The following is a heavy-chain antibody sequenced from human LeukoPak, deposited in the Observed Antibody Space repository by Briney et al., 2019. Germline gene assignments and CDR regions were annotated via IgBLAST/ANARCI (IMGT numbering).Heavy chain of an antibody. J-gene: IGHJ4*02. CDR2: IKQGGSEK. V-gene: IGHV3-7*01. Sequence: GGSLRLSCAASGFTFSSYWMSWVRQAPGKGLEWVANIKQGGSEKYYVDSVKGRFTISRDNAKNSLYLQMNSLNAEDTAVYYCARAGQYIVVVPAAMSRVEYWGQGTPVTVSS. CDR3: ARAGQYIVVVPAAMSRVEY. CDR1: GFTFSSYW. D-gene: IGHD2-2*01.